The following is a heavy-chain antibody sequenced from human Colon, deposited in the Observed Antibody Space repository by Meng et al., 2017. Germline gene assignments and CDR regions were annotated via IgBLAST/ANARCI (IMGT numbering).Heavy chain of an antibody. CDR2: INPSGGAT. Sequence: SGHESKVPGASVKVSCNVAVYPLTDYDIHWVRQAPGQGLEWMGIINPSGGATSYAQKFKGRITLTRDTSTNTVYMEMSSLRVDDTATYFCTRVADRGFGPRFWFDPWGQGTLVTVSS. CDR3: TRVADRGFGPRFWFDP. D-gene: IGHD3-16*01. V-gene: IGHV1-46*01. CDR1: VYPLTDYD. J-gene: IGHJ5*02.